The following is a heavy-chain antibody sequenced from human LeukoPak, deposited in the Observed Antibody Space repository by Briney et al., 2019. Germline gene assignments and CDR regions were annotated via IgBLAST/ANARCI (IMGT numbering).Heavy chain of an antibody. J-gene: IGHJ5*02. CDR3: ARGIVGATYWFDP. CDR2: MNPNRGDT. Sequence: ASVKVSCKASGYTFTSYDIHWVRQATGQGLEWMGRMNPNRGDTDYAQKFQGRVTMTRDTSISTAYMELSSLRSEDTALYYCARGIVGATYWFDPWGQGTLVTVSS. CDR1: GYTFTSYD. D-gene: IGHD1-26*01. V-gene: IGHV1-8*01.